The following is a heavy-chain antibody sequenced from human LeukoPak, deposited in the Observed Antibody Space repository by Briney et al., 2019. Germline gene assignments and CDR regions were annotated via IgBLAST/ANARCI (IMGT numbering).Heavy chain of an antibody. Sequence: SETLSLTCTVSGYSISSGYYWGWIRQPPGKGLEWIGSIYHSGSTYYNPSLKSRVTISVDTSKNQFSLKLSSVTAADTAVYYCARDLDPREMATLSSDPWGQGTLVTVSS. CDR2: IYHSGST. CDR3: ARDLDPREMATLSSDP. D-gene: IGHD5-24*01. V-gene: IGHV4-38-2*02. J-gene: IGHJ5*02. CDR1: GYSISSGYY.